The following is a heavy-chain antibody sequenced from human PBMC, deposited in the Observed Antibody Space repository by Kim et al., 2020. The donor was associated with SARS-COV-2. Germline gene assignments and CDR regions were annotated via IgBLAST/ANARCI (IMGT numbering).Heavy chain of an antibody. CDR2: IIPIFGTA. CDR3: AFVICYPSCYKLPYYYGMDV. D-gene: IGHD2-2*02. Sequence: SVKVSCKASGGTFSSYAISWVRQAPGQGLEWMGGIIPIFGTANYAQKFQGRVTITADESTSTAYMELSSLRSEDTAVYYCAFVICYPSCYKLPYYYGMDVWGQGTTVTVSS. J-gene: IGHJ6*02. V-gene: IGHV1-69*13. CDR1: GGTFSSYA.